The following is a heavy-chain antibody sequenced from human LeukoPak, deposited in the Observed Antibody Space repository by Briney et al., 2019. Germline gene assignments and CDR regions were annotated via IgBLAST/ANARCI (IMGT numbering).Heavy chain of an antibody. J-gene: IGHJ4*02. CDR1: VFTFSVYE. V-gene: IGHV3-48*03. Sequence: GGSLRLSRAASVFTFSVYEMHCVRQAPGRGLEWVSDISSSGSVTNYADSLRGRFTSSRDNANNFLHLQWHILRAQNTAIYYCSLLAVASPQDYWGQGTWVTVSS. CDR2: ISSSGSVT. CDR3: SLLAVASPQDY. D-gene: IGHD6-19*01.